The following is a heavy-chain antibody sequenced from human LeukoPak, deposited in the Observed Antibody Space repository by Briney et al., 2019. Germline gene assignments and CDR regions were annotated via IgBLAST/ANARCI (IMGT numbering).Heavy chain of an antibody. D-gene: IGHD3-22*01. CDR1: GGSFSDFY. Sequence: PSETLSLTCAVYGGSFSDFYGTWIRQPPGKGLEWIGEINHSGSTNYKPSLKSRVTISVDTSKNQFSLKPSSMTAADTAVYYCAYSSGYQQHCGQGTLVTVSS. V-gene: IGHV4-34*01. J-gene: IGHJ1*01. CDR3: AYSSGYQQH. CDR2: INHSGST.